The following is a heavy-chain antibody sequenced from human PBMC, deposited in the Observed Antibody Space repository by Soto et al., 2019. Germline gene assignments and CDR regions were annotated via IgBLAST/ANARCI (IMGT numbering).Heavy chain of an antibody. CDR2: TSYDGSNK. CDR1: GFTFSSYA. Sequence: PGGSLRLSXAASGFTFSSYAMHWVRQAPGKGLEWVAVTSYDGSNKYYADSVKGRFTISRDNSKNTLYLHMNSLRAEDTAVYYSAKDLVGYVQDSSGYYLGFDYWGQGTLVTVSS. CDR3: AKDLVGYVQDSSGYYLGFDY. V-gene: IGHV3-30*18. D-gene: IGHD3-22*01. J-gene: IGHJ4*02.